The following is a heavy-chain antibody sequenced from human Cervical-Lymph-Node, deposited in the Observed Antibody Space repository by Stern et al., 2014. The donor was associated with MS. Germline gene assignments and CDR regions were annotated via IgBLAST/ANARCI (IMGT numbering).Heavy chain of an antibody. CDR2: INPSGGST. V-gene: IGHV1-46*01. CDR1: GYNFTSYY. Sequence: QLGESGAEVKKPGASVKGSCKASGYNFTSYYMHWVRQAPGQGLEWLGIINPSGGSTSYAQKFQGRVTMTRDTSTSTVYMELSSLRSEDTAVYYCARTIAAAGSDFDYWGQGTLVTVSS. CDR3: ARTIAAAGSDFDY. J-gene: IGHJ4*02. D-gene: IGHD6-13*01.